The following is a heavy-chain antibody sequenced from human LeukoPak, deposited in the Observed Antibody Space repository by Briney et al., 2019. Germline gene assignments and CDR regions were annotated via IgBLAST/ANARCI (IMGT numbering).Heavy chain of an antibody. D-gene: IGHD6-13*01. CDR1: GFTFSSYG. J-gene: IGHJ3*02. CDR3: ARDDALGYNALDI. CDR2: ILNDGRQE. V-gene: IGHV3-33*01. Sequence: QPGRSLRLSCAASGFTFSSYGMHWVRQAPGKGLEWVAVILNDGRQEKYADSVKGRFTISRDNSKNTLFLQMNSLRAEDTAVYYCARDDALGYNALDIWGQGTMVTVSS.